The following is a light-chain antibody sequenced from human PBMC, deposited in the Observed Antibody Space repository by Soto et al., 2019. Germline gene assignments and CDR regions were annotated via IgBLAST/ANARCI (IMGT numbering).Light chain of an antibody. CDR1: TSDLGDYKY. Sequence: QSALTQPASVSGSPGQSITISCTGTTSDLGDYKYISWYQQHPGKVPKLIIYEVTNRPSGVSNRFSGSKSGNTASLTISGLQAEDEADYYCSLYTISRVFGGGTKLTV. V-gene: IGLV2-14*01. CDR3: SLYTISRV. CDR2: EVT. J-gene: IGLJ3*02.